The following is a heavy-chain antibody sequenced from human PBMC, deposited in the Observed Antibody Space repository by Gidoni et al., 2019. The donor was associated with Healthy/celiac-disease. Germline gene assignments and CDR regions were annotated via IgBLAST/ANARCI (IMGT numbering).Heavy chain of an antibody. D-gene: IGHD2-21*02. J-gene: IGHJ5*02. CDR1: GYTFTRYF. Sequence: QVQLVQSGAAVKKPGASVKVSCKASGYTFTRYFMHWVRQAPGQGLEWMGIINPTGGSTYYAQKFQGRVTMTRDTSTSTVYMELSSLRSEDTAVYYCARGLGEHHGGNSTSWGQGTLVTVSS. CDR3: ARGLGEHHGGNSTS. CDR2: INPTGGST. V-gene: IGHV1-46*01.